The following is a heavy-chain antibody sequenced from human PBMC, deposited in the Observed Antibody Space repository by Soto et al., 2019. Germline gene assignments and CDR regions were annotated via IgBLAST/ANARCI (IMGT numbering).Heavy chain of an antibody. CDR1: GFSFINSE. D-gene: IGHD2-21*01. CDR3: ARSGGDYRPFDS. V-gene: IGHV3-48*03. CDR2: MTGSGSAI. Sequence: EVQFVESGGGLVQPGGSLRLSCAASGFSFINSEMNWIRQDPGKGLEWVSHMTGSGSAIYYADSGKGRFTISRDNAKNSLYLQLNSLRAEDTALYYCARSGGDYRPFDSWGQGTLVTVSS. J-gene: IGHJ4*02.